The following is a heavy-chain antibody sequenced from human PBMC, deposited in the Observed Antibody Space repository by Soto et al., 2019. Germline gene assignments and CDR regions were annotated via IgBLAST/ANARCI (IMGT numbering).Heavy chain of an antibody. J-gene: IGHJ3*02. CDR1: GFTFSLSW. D-gene: IGHD2-21*01. CDR2: INSDGSIT. V-gene: IGHV3-74*01. Sequence: EAQLEESGGGLVQPGGSLRLSCAASGFTFSLSWMHWVPQGPGNRPVWVSRINSDGSITTYADSVKGRFTISRDNAKKTLYLQMNSLTAADTAVYYCARDLENCGGECSSAFDIWGQGTMVTVSS. CDR3: ARDLENCGGECSSAFDI.